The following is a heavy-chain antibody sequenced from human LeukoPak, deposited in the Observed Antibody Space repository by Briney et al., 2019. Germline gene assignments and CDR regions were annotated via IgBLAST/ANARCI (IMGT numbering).Heavy chain of an antibody. CDR2: IHYSGST. CDR3: ARSLQGAEYFQN. CDR1: GGCISNYY. Sequence: PSETLSLTCTVSGGCISNYYWTWIRQPPGKGLEWIGYIHYSGSTNYNPSLKSRVTFSVDTSQNQFSLRLSSVTAADTAVYYCARSLQGAEYFQNWGQGALVTVSS. V-gene: IGHV4-59*01. J-gene: IGHJ1*01.